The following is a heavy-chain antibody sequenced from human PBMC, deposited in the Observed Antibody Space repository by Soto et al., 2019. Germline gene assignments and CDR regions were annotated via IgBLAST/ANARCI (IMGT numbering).Heavy chain of an antibody. J-gene: IGHJ4*02. CDR1: GFTFSSYW. CDR2: IWYDGSNK. CDR3: ARASTTVTLPCYFDY. Sequence: PGGSLRLSCAASGFTFSSYWMHWVRQAPGKGLEWVAVIWYDGSNKYYADSVKGRFTISRDNSKNTLYLQMNSLRAEDTAVYYCARASTTVTLPCYFDYWGQGTLVTVSS. D-gene: IGHD4-17*01. V-gene: IGHV3-33*08.